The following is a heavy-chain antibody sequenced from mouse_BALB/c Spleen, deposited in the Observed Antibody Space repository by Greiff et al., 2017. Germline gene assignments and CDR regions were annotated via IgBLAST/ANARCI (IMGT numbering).Heavy chain of an antibody. CDR3: TRYDDAMDY. J-gene: IGHJ4*01. Sequence: LQQPGSELVRPGASVKLSCKASGYTFTSYWMHWVKQRPGQGLEWIGNIYPGSGSTNYDEKFKSKATLTVDTSSSTAYMQLSSLTSEDSAVYYCTRYDDAMDYWGQEDSETVSS. D-gene: IGHD2-14*01. CDR2: IYPGSGST. CDR1: GYTFTSYW. V-gene: IGHV1S22*01.